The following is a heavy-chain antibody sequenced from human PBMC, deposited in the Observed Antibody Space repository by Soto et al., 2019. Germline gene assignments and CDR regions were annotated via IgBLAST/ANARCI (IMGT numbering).Heavy chain of an antibody. CDR2: ISGSGGST. CDR3: AKEGAYYDFWSGTQNDY. CDR1: GFTFSSYA. D-gene: IGHD3-3*01. J-gene: IGHJ4*02. V-gene: IGHV3-23*01. Sequence: EVQLLESGGGLVQPGGSLRLSCAASGFTFSSYAMSWVRQAPGKGLEWVSAISGSGGSTYYADSVKGRFTISRDNSKNTLYLQMNNLRAEDTAVYYCAKEGAYYDFWSGTQNDYWGQGTLVTVSS.